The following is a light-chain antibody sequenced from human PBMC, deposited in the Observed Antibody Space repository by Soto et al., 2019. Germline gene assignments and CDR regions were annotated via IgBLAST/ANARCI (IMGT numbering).Light chain of an antibody. Sequence: EVVMTQSPATLSVSPGERATLSCRASQTVRDNLGWYQQKPGQPPRLLIYGATTRATGIPARFSGSGSGTEFTLTISSLQSEDFAVYYCQQYNNWPHTFGGGTKVDI. CDR2: GAT. CDR3: QQYNNWPHT. J-gene: IGKJ4*01. V-gene: IGKV3D-15*01. CDR1: QTVRDN.